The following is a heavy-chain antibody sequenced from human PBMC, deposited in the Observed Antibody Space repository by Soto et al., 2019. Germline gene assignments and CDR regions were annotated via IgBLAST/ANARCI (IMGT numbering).Heavy chain of an antibody. Sequence: XETLSLTCAVFSSSLGDHYLAWIRQSPDKGLDWIGEVHPSGSTDYNPSLKSRLTLSLDTSKNQFSLKVASVTAADTAVYFCARGKPSGYRFGPRNFFYYGLDVWGPGTTVTVSS. D-gene: IGHD5-18*01. CDR2: VHPSGST. J-gene: IGHJ6*02. V-gene: IGHV4-34*01. CDR1: SSSLGDHY. CDR3: ARGKPSGYRFGPRNFFYYGLDV.